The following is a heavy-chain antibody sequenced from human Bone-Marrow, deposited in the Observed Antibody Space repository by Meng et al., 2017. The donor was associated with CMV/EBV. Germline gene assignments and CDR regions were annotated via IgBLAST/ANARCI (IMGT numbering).Heavy chain of an antibody. J-gene: IGHJ5*02. Sequence: QLQLQAHGPGLVTHSETLSLTCTVSGVSISSTYYYWGWIRQPPGKGLEWIGNIYYSGNTYYNPSLKSRVTISVDTSKNQFSLKLSSVTAADTAVYYCARWLTSGWYMNHWGQGTLVTVSS. CDR1: GVSISSTYYY. V-gene: IGHV4-39*01. CDR2: IYYSGNT. CDR3: ARWLTSGWYMNH. D-gene: IGHD6-19*01.